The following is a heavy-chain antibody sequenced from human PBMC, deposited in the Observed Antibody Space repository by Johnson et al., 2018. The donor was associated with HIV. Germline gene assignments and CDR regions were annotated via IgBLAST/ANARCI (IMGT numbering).Heavy chain of an antibody. CDR1: GFTFDDYG. Sequence: VQLVESGGGVVRPGGSLRLSCAASGFTFDDYGMSWVRQAPGKGLEWGSGINWNGGSTGTADSVKGRFTISRDNAKNSLYLQMNSLRAEDTALYYCARVRPGDNWNSGAFDIWGQGTMVTVSS. CDR3: ARVRPGDNWNSGAFDI. V-gene: IGHV3-20*04. J-gene: IGHJ3*02. CDR2: INWNGGST. D-gene: IGHD1-7*01.